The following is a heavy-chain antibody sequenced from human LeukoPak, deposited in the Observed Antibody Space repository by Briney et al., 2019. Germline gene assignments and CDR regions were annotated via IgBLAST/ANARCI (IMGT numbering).Heavy chain of an antibody. V-gene: IGHV4-34*01. D-gene: IGHD5-18*01. CDR2: SNNFGST. J-gene: IGHJ6*02. CDR1: GESFSGYF. CDR3: ARGRLQLWSFPLPYNHYAIDV. Sequence: SETLSLTCAVYGESFSGYFCTWIRQPPGKGLEWIGESNNFGSTDYNPSLKSRVTISVDTSKKQFSLNVRSVTDADTAVYFCARGRLQLWSFPLPYNHYAIDVWGQGTTVTVSS.